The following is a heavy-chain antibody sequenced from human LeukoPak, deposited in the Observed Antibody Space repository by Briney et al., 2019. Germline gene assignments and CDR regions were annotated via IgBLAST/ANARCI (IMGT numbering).Heavy chain of an antibody. CDR3: ARDSTTVVTSFDY. CDR1: GFTFSSYS. D-gene: IGHD4-23*01. V-gene: IGHV3-21*01. J-gene: IGHJ4*02. CDR2: ICSSSSYI. Sequence: GGSLRLSCAASGFTFSSYSMNWVRQAPGKGLEWVSSICSSSSYIYYADSVKGRFTISRDNAKNSLYLQMNSLRAEDTAVYYCARDSTTVVTSFDYWGQGTLVTVSS.